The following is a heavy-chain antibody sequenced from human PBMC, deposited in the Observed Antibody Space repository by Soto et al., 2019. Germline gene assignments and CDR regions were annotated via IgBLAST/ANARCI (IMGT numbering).Heavy chain of an antibody. V-gene: IGHV5-10-1*01. J-gene: IGHJ6*02. Sequence: GESLKISCKGSGYSFTSYWISWVRQMPGKGLEWMGRIDPSDSYTNYSPSFQGHVTISADKSISTAYLQWSSLKASDTAMYYCARRTRGYCSSTSCDKNYYYGMDVWGQGTTVTVSS. CDR1: GYSFTSYW. D-gene: IGHD2-2*02. CDR3: ARRTRGYCSSTSCDKNYYYGMDV. CDR2: IDPSDSYT.